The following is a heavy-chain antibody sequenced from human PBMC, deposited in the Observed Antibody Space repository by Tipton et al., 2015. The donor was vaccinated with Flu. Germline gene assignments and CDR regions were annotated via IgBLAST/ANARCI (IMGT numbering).Heavy chain of an antibody. J-gene: IGHJ5*02. CDR1: GFTFSSYA. CDR3: ARDPYGDYVGFDP. Sequence: QLVQSGGGVVQPGRSLRLSCAASGFTFSSYAMHWVRQAPGKGLEWVAVISYDGSNKYYADSVKCRFTISRDNSKNTLYLQMNSLRAEDTAVYYCARDPYGDYVGFDPWGQGTLVTVSS. V-gene: IGHV3-30*01. CDR2: ISYDGSNK. D-gene: IGHD4-17*01.